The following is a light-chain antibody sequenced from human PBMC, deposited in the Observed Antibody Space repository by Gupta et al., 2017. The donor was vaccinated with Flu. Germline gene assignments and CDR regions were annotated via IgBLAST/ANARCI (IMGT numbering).Light chain of an antibody. CDR1: SGDVGAYNY. CDR2: DVS. CDR3: SSYTSRSTQV. V-gene: IGLV2-14*03. J-gene: IGLJ1*01. Sequence: QSALTQPASVSGLPGQSITISCTGTSGDVGAYNYVSWYQQHPDKAPKLIIYDVSNRPSGVSDRFSGSKSGKTASLTISGLQPEDEADYHCSSYTSRSTQVFGSGTKVTVL.